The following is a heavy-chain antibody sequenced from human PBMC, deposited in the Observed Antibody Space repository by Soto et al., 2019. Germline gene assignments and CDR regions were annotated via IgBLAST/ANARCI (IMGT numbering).Heavy chain of an antibody. D-gene: IGHD3-3*01. J-gene: IGHJ6*02. CDR3: ARSLRLRFMDV. CDR2: INAGNGNT. Sequence: QVQLVQSGAEVKKPGASVKVSCKASGYTFTSYAMHWVRQAPGQRLEWMGWINAGNGNTKYSQKFQGRVTITRDTSASTAYMELSSLRSEDTAAYYCARSLRLRFMDVWGQGTTVTVSS. CDR1: GYTFTSYA. V-gene: IGHV1-3*01.